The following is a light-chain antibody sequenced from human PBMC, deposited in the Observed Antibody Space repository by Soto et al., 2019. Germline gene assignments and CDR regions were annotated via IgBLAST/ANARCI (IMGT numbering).Light chain of an antibody. CDR3: NSYGGSNNYVI. CDR2: EVN. V-gene: IGLV2-8*01. Sequence: QSALTQPPSASGSPGQSVTISSTGTSSDVGGYNYVSWYQQHPGKAPKLMIYEVNKRPSGVPDRFSGAKSGNTASLTVSGLQADNEADYYCNSYGGSNNYVIFGGGTKRTVL. CDR1: SSDVGGYNY. J-gene: IGLJ2*01.